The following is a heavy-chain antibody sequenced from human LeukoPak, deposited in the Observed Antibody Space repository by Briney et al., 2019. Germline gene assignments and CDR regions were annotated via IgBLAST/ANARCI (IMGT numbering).Heavy chain of an antibody. J-gene: IGHJ4*02. Sequence: SETLSLTCAVSGGSISSGGYSWSWIRQPPGKGLEWIGEINHSGSTNYNPSLKSRVTISVDTSKNQFSLKLSSVTAADTAVYFCARGAEYYAIWRGYAGYSDYWGQGISVTVSS. V-gene: IGHV4-30-2*01. D-gene: IGHD3-3*01. CDR2: INHSGST. CDR1: GGSISSGGYS. CDR3: ARGAEYYAIWRGYAGYSDY.